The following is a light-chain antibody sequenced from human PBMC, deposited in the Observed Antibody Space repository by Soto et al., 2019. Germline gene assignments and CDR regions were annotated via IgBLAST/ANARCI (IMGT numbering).Light chain of an antibody. J-gene: IGKJ1*01. CDR3: QKYNSAPWT. Sequence: AIRMTQSPSSLSASTGDRVTITCRASQGISSYLAWYQQKPGKAPKLLIYAASSLQSGVPSRFSGSGSGTDFTLTISSLQPEDVATYYCQKYNSAPWTFGQRTKVDIK. V-gene: IGKV1-8*01. CDR2: AAS. CDR1: QGISSY.